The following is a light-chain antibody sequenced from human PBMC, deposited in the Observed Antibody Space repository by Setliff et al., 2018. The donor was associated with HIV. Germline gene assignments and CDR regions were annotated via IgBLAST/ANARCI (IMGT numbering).Light chain of an antibody. J-gene: IGLJ1*01. CDR2: DVR. CDR1: SSDIGDYSY. CDR3: SSYRRSVTPFV. Sequence: QSALTQPASVSGSPGQSITISCTGTSSDIGDYSYVSWYQHHPGKAPKLIIFDVRHRPSGVSNRFSASKSGTTASLTISGLQAEDEADYYCSSYRRSVTPFVFGTGTKVNVL. V-gene: IGLV2-14*03.